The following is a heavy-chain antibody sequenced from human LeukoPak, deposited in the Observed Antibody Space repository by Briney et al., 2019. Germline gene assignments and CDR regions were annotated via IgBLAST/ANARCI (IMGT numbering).Heavy chain of an antibody. V-gene: IGHV4-59*01. CDR3: AKGSYSARIDY. Sequence: SETLSLTCTVSGDSISSYYWSWIRQPPGKGLEWIGYIYYSGSTDYNPSLKSRVTISVDTSKNQFSLKLSSVTAADTAVYYCAKGSYSARIDYWGQGTLVTVSS. J-gene: IGHJ4*02. CDR2: IYYSGST. D-gene: IGHD1-26*01. CDR1: GDSISSYY.